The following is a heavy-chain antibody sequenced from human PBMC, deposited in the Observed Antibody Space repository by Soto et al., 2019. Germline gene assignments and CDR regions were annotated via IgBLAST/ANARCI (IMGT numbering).Heavy chain of an antibody. V-gene: IGHV1-3*01. CDR2: INAGNGNT. Sequence: AAVKVYCKASGYTFTSYAMHWVRQAPGQRLEWMGWINAGNGNTKYSEMFQGRVTITRDTSASTAYMELSSLRSEDSAVYYCLLGYCSGGYCYRNYQYGMDVWGQGTTVTVSS. CDR1: GYTFTSYA. D-gene: IGHD2-15*01. CDR3: LLGYCSGGYCYRNYQYGMDV. J-gene: IGHJ6*02.